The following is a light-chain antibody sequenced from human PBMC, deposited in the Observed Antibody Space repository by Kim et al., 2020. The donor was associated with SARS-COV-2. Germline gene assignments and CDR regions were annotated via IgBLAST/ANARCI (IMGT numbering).Light chain of an antibody. CDR2: GKN. CDR1: SLRSYY. V-gene: IGLV3-19*01. J-gene: IGLJ2*01. CDR3: NSRDSSGNHVV. Sequence: LGQTVRIRCQGDSLRSYYASWYQQKPGQAPVLVIYGKNNRPSGIPDRFSGSSSGNTASLTITGAQAEDEADYYCNSRDSSGNHVVFGGGTQLTVL.